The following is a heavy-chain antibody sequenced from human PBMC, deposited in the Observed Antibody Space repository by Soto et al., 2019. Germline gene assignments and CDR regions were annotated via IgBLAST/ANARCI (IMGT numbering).Heavy chain of an antibody. CDR3: ARGRFLPAALRGLSIDWFDP. J-gene: IGHJ5*02. Sequence: PSETLSLTCTVSGGSISSYYWSWIRQPPGKGLEWIGYIYYSGSTNYNPSLKSRVTISVDTSKNQFSLKLSSVTAADTAVYYCARGRFLPAALRGLSIDWFDPWGKGTLVTVSS. V-gene: IGHV4-59*01. D-gene: IGHD2-8*02. CDR1: GGSISSYY. CDR2: IYYSGST.